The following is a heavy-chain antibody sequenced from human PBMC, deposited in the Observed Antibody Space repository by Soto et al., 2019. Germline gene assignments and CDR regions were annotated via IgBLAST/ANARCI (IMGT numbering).Heavy chain of an antibody. D-gene: IGHD6-19*01. Sequence: ASVKVSCKASGYTFKNFYVHWVRQAPGQGLEWMGVIDPSGEVLTSAQRFQGRVTLTRDSFTDTVYLNLHDLRSEDSAVYYCARDIYSRAWFSWDGFDIWGQGTKVTVS. CDR1: GYTFKNFY. CDR2: IDPSGEVL. CDR3: ARDIYSRAWFSWDGFDI. J-gene: IGHJ3*02. V-gene: IGHV1-46*02.